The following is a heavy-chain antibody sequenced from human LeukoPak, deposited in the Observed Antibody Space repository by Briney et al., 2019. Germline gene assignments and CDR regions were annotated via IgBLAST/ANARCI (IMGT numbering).Heavy chain of an antibody. CDR3: ARDKIYYGSGSYHYYYYMDV. J-gene: IGHJ6*03. CDR1: GGTFSSYA. D-gene: IGHD3-10*01. V-gene: IGHV1-69*06. Sequence: ASVKVSCKASGGTFSSYAISWVRQAPGQGLEWMGGIIPIFGTANYAQKFQGRVTITADKSTSTAYMELSSLRSEDTAVYYCARDKIYYGSGSYHYYYYMDVWGKGTTVTVSS. CDR2: IIPIFGTA.